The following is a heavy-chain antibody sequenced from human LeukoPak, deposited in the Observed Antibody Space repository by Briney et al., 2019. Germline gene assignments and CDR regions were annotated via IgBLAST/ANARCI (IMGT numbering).Heavy chain of an antibody. CDR1: GFSVSNYY. V-gene: IGHV3-66*03. D-gene: IGHD3-16*01. CDR2: IRDNGAT. Sequence: QPGGSLRLSCAGSGFSVSNYYMNWVRQAPGKGLEWVSLIRDNGATFYADSVKGRFTISRDNSKNTIYLQMNRLRVEDTAVYFCARDRAVTQVWVEFDSWGQGTQVTVSS. CDR3: ARDRAVTQVWVEFDS. J-gene: IGHJ5*01.